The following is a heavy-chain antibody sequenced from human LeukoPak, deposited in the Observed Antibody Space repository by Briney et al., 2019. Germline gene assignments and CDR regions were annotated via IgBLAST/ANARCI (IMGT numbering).Heavy chain of an antibody. J-gene: IGHJ5*02. CDR2: IYYSGST. CDR1: GGSISSYY. CDR3: ARGGLGNWFDP. D-gene: IGHD5-12*01. Sequence: SETLSLTCTVSGGSISSYYWSWIRQPPGKGLEWIGYIYYSGSTNYNPSLKSRVTISVDTSKNQFSLKLSSVTAADAAVYYCARGGLGNWFDPWGQGTLVTVSS. V-gene: IGHV4-59*01.